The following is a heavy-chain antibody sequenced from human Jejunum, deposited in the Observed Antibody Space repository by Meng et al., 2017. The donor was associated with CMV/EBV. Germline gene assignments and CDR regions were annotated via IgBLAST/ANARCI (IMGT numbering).Heavy chain of an antibody. CDR3: AKDMFSNFAFIDY. J-gene: IGHJ4*02. Sequence: SAFTFNSDGMHGGRQAPGKGLEWLAFMRDEGSNQYDADSVTGRFTISRDSSKNMVYLQMNSLRPDDTALYYCAKDMFSNFAFIDYWGQGSLVTVSS. D-gene: IGHD4-11*01. CDR2: MRDEGSNQ. CDR1: AFTFNSDG. V-gene: IGHV3-30*02.